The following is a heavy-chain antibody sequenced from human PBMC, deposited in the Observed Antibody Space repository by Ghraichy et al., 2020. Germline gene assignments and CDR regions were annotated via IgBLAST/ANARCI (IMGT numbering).Heavy chain of an antibody. CDR1: GFTFSTYS. CDR2: ISSSSSYK. J-gene: IGHJ3*02. CDR3: AIAYYYGSGSYNLDVGDAFDI. Sequence: GGSLRLSCAASGFTFSTYSMNWVRQAPGKGLEWVSSISSSSSYKYYADSVKGRFTISRDNAKNSLYLQMNSLRAEDTAVYYCAIAYYYGSGSYNLDVGDAFDIWGQGTMVTVSS. D-gene: IGHD3-10*01. V-gene: IGHV3-21*01.